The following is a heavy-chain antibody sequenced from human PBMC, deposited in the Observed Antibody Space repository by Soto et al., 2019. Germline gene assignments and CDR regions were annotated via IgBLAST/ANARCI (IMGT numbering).Heavy chain of an antibody. Sequence: SETLSLTCTVSGGSISSHYWSWIRQPPGKGLEWIGYIYYSGSTNYNPSLKSRVTISVDTSKNQFSLKLSSVTAADTAVYYCARLSLGYCISTSCYGQYYFDYWGQGTLVTVSS. V-gene: IGHV4-59*11. D-gene: IGHD2-2*01. CDR3: ARLSLGYCISTSCYGQYYFDY. CDR1: GGSISSHY. J-gene: IGHJ4*02. CDR2: IYYSGST.